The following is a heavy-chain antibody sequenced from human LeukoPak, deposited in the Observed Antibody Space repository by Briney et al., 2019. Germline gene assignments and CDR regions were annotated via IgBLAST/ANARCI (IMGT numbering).Heavy chain of an antibody. CDR2: IYTGGDT. J-gene: IGHJ4*02. CDR1: GFXVSSNY. V-gene: IGHV3-66*01. Sequence: PGGSLRLSCAASGFXVSSNYISWVRQAPGKGLEWVSLIYTGGDTYYADSVKGRFTLSRDNSKNTVYLQMNSLRVEDTAMYYCATISDLLYYFDSWGQGTLVTVSS. CDR3: ATISDLLYYFDS.